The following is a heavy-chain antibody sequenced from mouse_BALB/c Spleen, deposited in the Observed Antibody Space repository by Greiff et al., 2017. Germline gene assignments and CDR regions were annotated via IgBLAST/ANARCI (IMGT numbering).Heavy chain of an antibody. Sequence: EVKLMESGPGLVKPSQTVSLTCTVTGISITTGNYRWSWIRQFPGNKLEWIGYIYYSGTITYNPSLTSRTTITRDTSKNQFFLEMNSLTAEDTATYYCARDYYGSSWYFDVWGAGTTVTVSS. CDR1: GISITTGNYR. J-gene: IGHJ1*01. V-gene: IGHV3-5*02. CDR3: ARDYYGSSWYFDV. CDR2: IYYSGTI. D-gene: IGHD1-1*01.